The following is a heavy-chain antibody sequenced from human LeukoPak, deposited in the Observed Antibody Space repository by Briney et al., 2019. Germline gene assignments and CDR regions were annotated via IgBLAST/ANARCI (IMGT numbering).Heavy chain of an antibody. Sequence: ASVKVSCKASGYTFINYGLTWVRQAPGQGLQWMGWINAYSGSTNYAQKFQGIVIMPTDPSTSTACVELSSRTDNDASEYCCTRKVAETGGFDIRGPGTIVIVAS. V-gene: IGHV1-18*01. D-gene: IGHD2-8*02. CDR3: TRKVAETGGFDI. CDR1: GYTFINYG. CDR2: INAYSGST. J-gene: IGHJ3*02.